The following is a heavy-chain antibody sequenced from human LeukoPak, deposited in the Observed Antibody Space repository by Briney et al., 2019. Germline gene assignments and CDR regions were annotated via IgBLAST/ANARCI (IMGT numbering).Heavy chain of an antibody. CDR1: GFTFSSYS. CDR2: ISSSSSYI. Sequence: PGGSLRLSCAASGFTFSSYSMNWVRQAPGKGLEWVSSISSSSSYIYYADSVKGRFTISRDNAKNSLYLQMSSLRAEDTALYYCARGKNYHYYYYYTDVWGKGTTVTVSS. J-gene: IGHJ6*03. CDR3: ARGKNYHYYYYYTDV. D-gene: IGHD1-7*01. V-gene: IGHV3-21*04.